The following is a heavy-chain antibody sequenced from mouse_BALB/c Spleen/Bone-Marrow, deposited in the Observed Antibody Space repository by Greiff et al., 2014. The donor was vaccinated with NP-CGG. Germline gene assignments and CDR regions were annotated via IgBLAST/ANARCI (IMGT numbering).Heavy chain of an antibody. J-gene: IGHJ2*01. CDR2: IWAGGST. Sequence: VQRVESGPGLVAPSQSLSITCTVSGFSFTSYGVHWIRQPPGKGLEWLGVIWAGGSTNYNSALMSRLSISKDNSKSQVFLKMNSLQTDDTAMYYCARYYYGFLDYWGQGTTLTVSS. CDR1: GFSFTSYG. V-gene: IGHV2-9*02. D-gene: IGHD1-2*01. CDR3: ARYYYGFLDY.